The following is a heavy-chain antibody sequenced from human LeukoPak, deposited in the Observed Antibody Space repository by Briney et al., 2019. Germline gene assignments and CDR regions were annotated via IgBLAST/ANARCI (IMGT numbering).Heavy chain of an antibody. CDR1: GYTFTSYG. CDR2: INAYNGNT. V-gene: IGHV1-18*01. D-gene: IGHD5-24*01. J-gene: IGHJ4*02. Sequence: GASVKVSCKASGYTFTSYGISWVRQAPGQGLEWMGWINAYNGNTNYAKELQGRVTMTTDTSTSTAYMEVRSLRSDDTAVYYCARDIERAWYEIDYWGQGTLVTVSS. CDR3: ARDIERAWYEIDY.